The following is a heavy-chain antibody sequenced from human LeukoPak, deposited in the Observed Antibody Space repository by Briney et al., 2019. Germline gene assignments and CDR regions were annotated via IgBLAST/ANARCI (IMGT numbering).Heavy chain of an antibody. V-gene: IGHV4-59*08. CDR3: ARHSGWGENWFGP. Sequence: PSETLSLTCTVSGGSISSYYWSWIRQPPGKGLEWIGYIYYSGSTNYNPSLKSRVTISVDTSKNQFSLKLSSVTAADTAVYYCARHSGWGENWFGPWGQGTLVTVSS. D-gene: IGHD3-16*01. J-gene: IGHJ5*02. CDR2: IYYSGST. CDR1: GGSISSYY.